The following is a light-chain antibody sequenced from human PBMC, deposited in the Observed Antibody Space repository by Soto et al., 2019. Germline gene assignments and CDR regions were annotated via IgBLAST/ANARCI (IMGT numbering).Light chain of an antibody. Sequence: DIQMTQCPSTLSGSVGDRVTITCRASQTTSSWLAWYQQKPGKAPKLLIYKASTLKSGVPSRFSGSGSGTEFTLTISSLQPDDFATYYCQQYNSYRTFGQGTKVDI. CDR1: QTTSSW. CDR2: KAS. J-gene: IGKJ1*01. V-gene: IGKV1-5*03. CDR3: QQYNSYRT.